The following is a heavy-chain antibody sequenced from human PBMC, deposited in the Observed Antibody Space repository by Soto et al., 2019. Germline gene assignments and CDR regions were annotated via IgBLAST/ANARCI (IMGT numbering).Heavy chain of an antibody. D-gene: IGHD6-19*01. CDR2: IYPADSDT. Sequence: PGESLKISCKGSGYSFTSYWIGWVRQMPGKGLEWMGIIYPADSDTRYSPSFQGQVTISVDKSITTAYLQWSSLKASDTAMYYCARRSVDSSGSDGMDVWGQGTTVTVSS. J-gene: IGHJ6*02. CDR3: ARRSVDSSGSDGMDV. CDR1: GYSFTSYW. V-gene: IGHV5-51*01.